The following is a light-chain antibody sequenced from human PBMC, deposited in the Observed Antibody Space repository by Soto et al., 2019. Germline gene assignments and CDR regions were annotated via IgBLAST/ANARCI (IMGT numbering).Light chain of an antibody. J-gene: IGLJ1*01. V-gene: IGLV2-14*01. CDR1: SNDIGGYNF. Sequence: QSVLTQPASVAGSPGQAITLPCNETSNDIGGYNFVSWFQQHPGKAPKLLICDVTRRPSGVSDRFSGSKSGNTASLTISGLQAEDEADYYCNSYSGGNTLYVFGSGTKVTVL. CDR3: NSYSGGNTLYV. CDR2: DVT.